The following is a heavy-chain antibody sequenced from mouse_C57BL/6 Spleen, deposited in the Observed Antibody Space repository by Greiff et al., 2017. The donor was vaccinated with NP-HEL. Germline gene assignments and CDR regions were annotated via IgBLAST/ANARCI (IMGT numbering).Heavy chain of an antibody. Sequence: EVQLVESGGDLVKPGGSLKLSCAASGFTFSSYGMSWVRQTPDKRLEWVATISSGGSYTYYPDSVKGRFTISRDNAKNTLYLQMSSLKSEDTAMYYCARHRTNYGSLNAMDYWGQGTSVTVSS. CDR1: GFTFSSYG. CDR3: ARHRTNYGSLNAMDY. CDR2: ISSGGSYT. D-gene: IGHD1-1*01. V-gene: IGHV5-6*01. J-gene: IGHJ4*01.